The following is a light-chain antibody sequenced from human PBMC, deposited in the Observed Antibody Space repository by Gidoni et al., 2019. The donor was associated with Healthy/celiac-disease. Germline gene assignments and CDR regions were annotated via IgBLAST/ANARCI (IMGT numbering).Light chain of an antibody. CDR1: QSISSY. Sequence: DIQMTQSPSSLSASVGDRVTITCRASQSISSYLNWYQQKPGKAPKLLIYAASSLQSGVPSRFSGSGGTDFTLTISSLQPEDFATYYCQQSYSTSSITFGQGTRLEIK. CDR2: AAS. V-gene: IGKV1-39*01. CDR3: QQSYSTSSIT. J-gene: IGKJ5*01.